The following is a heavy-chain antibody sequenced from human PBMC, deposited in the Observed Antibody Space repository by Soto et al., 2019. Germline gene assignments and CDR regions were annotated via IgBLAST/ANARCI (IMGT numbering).Heavy chain of an antibody. V-gene: IGHV1-18*01. CDR3: ARDPHEFWTSYWFDP. D-gene: IGHD3-3*01. CDR2: ISAYDGKT. Sequence: ASVKVCCKTSGYTFNTYGINLVRQAAGQGLELMGWISAYDGKTTYAEKFQGRVTLTTDTSTSTAYMDLRSLRSDDTAIYYCARDPHEFWTSYWFDPWGQGTTVTVSS. J-gene: IGHJ5*02. CDR1: GYTFNTYG.